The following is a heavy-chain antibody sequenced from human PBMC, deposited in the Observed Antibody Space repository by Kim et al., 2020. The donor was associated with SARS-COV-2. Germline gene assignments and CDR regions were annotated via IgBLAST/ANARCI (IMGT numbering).Heavy chain of an antibody. CDR3: ARGGGRGYCSGGSCYPRHFDY. Sequence: SETLSLTCAVYGGSFSGYYWSWIRQPPGKGLEWIGEINHSGSTNYNPSLKSRVTISVDTSKNQFSLKLSSVTAADTAVYYCARGGGRGYCSGGSCYPRHFDYWGQGTLVTVSS. J-gene: IGHJ4*02. V-gene: IGHV4-34*01. CDR2: INHSGST. CDR1: GGSFSGYY. D-gene: IGHD2-15*01.